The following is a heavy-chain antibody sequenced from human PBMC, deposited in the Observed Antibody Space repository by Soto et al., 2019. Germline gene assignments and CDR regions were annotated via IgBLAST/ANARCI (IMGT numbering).Heavy chain of an antibody. CDR3: RGVYGSSGVYFHH. CDR1: GFTFSSYT. CDR2: ISTSGDTT. D-gene: IGHD3-22*01. V-gene: IGHV3-23*01. Sequence: EVQLLESGGGLVQPGGSLRLSCAASGFTFSSYTLSWVRQAPGKGLEWVSSISTSGDTTSYADSVKGQFTISRDNSKNTLFLQMNSLRAEDTAVYYCRGVYGSSGVYFHHWGQGTLVTVSS. J-gene: IGHJ1*01.